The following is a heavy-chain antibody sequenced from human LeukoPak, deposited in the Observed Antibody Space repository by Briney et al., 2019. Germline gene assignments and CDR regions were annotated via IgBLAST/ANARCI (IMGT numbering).Heavy chain of an antibody. J-gene: IGHJ1*01. D-gene: IGHD3-22*01. CDR2: ITPNADRT. CDR1: GFTIGSYG. CDR3: AIMHGYYDGSGYCVQ. V-gene: IGHV3-23*01. Sequence: PGGSLRLSGAASGFTIGSYGMSWVRQAPGKGLEWGSFITPNADRTSYTGSVEGRCTISRDNTRNTLYMQMNSLRDEDTAVYYCAIMHGYYDGSGYCVQWGQGTLVTVSS.